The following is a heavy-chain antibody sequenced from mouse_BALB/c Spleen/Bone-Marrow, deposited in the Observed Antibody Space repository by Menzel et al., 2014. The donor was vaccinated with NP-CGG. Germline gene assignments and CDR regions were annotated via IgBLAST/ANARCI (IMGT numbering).Heavy chain of an antibody. Sequence: LLESGAELVRPGSSVKISCKASGYAFSSYWMNWVKQRPGQGLEWIEQIYPGDGDTNYNGKFKGKATLTADKSSSTAYMQLSSLTSEDSAVYFCARDDGFAYWGQGTLVTVSA. CDR3: ARDDGFAY. D-gene: IGHD2-12*01. J-gene: IGHJ3*01. CDR2: IYPGDGDT. V-gene: IGHV1-80*01. CDR1: GYAFSSYW.